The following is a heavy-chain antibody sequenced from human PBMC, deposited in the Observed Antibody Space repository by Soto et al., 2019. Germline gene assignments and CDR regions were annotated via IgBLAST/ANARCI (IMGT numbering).Heavy chain of an antibody. J-gene: IGHJ4*02. D-gene: IGHD6-19*01. CDR1: GFTFSSYG. CDR3: AKDRTVAGTFDY. V-gene: IGHV3-30*18. Sequence: GGSLRLSCAASGFTFSSYGMHWVRQAPGKGLEWVAVISYDGSNKYYADSVKGRFTISRDNSKNTLYLQMNSLRAEDTAVYYCAKDRTVAGTFDYWGQGTLVTVSS. CDR2: ISYDGSNK.